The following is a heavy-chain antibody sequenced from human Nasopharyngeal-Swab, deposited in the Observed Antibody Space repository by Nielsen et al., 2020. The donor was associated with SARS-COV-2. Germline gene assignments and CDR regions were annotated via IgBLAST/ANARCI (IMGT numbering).Heavy chain of an antibody. D-gene: IGHD3-10*01. Sequence: GSLRLSCAASGFTISSNYMSWVRQAPGKGLEWVSVIYSGGSTYYADSVKGRFTISRDNSKNTLYLQMNSLRAEDTAVYYCARAWGTMGPAFDYWGQGTLVTVSS. CDR3: ARAWGTMGPAFDY. J-gene: IGHJ4*02. CDR1: GFTISSNY. CDR2: IYSGGST. V-gene: IGHV3-53*01.